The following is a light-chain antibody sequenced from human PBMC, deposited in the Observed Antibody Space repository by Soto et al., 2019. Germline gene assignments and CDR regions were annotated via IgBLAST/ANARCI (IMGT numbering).Light chain of an antibody. J-gene: IGKJ1*01. CDR1: QSISSW. V-gene: IGKV1-5*01. CDR2: DVS. CDR3: QQYNSYSWT. Sequence: DIQMTQSHSTLSASVADRVTITCRASQSISSWLAWYQQKPGKVPKVLIYDVSSLQSGVPSRFSGSGSGTEFTLTISSLQPEDFATYYCQQYNSYSWTFGQGTKV.